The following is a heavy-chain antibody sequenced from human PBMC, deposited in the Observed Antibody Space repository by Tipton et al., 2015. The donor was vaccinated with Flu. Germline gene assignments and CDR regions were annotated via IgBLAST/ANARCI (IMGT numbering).Heavy chain of an antibody. D-gene: IGHD6-19*01. CDR1: GFTFSNYW. Sequence: SLRLSCAASGFTFSNYWMSWVRQAPGKGLEWVANIKQDGSEKYYVDSVKGRFTISRDNAENSLYLQMNSLRAEDTAVYNCAREWGSGWYPTYFQYYGMDVWGQGTTVTVSS. CDR3: AREWGSGWYPTYFQYYGMDV. J-gene: IGHJ6*02. CDR2: IKQDGSEK. V-gene: IGHV3-7*03.